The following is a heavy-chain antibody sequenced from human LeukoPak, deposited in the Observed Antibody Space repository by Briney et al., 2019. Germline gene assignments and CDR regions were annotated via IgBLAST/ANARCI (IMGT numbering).Heavy chain of an antibody. Sequence: GASVKVSCKASGYTFTSYDINWVRQATGQGLEWMGWMNPNSGNTGYAQKCQGRVTITRNTSISTAYMELSSLRSEDTAVYYCARGRRRDGYNFDYWGQGTLVTVSS. CDR2: MNPNSGNT. CDR1: GYTFTSYD. J-gene: IGHJ4*02. D-gene: IGHD5-24*01. V-gene: IGHV1-8*03. CDR3: ARGRRRDGYNFDY.